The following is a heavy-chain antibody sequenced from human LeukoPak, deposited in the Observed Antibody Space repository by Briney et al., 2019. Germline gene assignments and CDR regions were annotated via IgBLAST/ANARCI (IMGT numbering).Heavy chain of an antibody. CDR2: IFYSGST. CDR3: AIGYGSEYFQH. D-gene: IGHD3-10*01. Sequence: SETLSLTCTVSGGSISSYYWSWIRQPPGKGLEWIGYIFYSGSTNSNPSLKSRLTIAKDTSKNRFSLRLTSVTAADTAVYYCAIGYGSEYFQHWGQGTLVTVSS. J-gene: IGHJ1*01. CDR1: GGSISSYY. V-gene: IGHV4-59*08.